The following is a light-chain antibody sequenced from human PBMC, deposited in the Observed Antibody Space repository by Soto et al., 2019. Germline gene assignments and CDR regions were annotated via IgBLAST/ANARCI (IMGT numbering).Light chain of an antibody. V-gene: IGKV3-15*01. J-gene: IGKJ4*01. CDR2: GAS. Sequence: IVMTPPAATPSVSPGERVTLSCRASQGINRKLAWYQHKAGQAPRLLISGASTGATGIPARFSGSGSGTEFTLTINSLQSEDSAVYYCQQYHAWPVTFGGGTKVDI. CDR1: QGINRK. CDR3: QQYHAWPVT.